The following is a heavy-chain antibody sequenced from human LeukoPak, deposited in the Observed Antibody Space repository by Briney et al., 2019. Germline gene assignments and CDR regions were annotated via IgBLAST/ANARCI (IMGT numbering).Heavy chain of an antibody. CDR1: GYTFTSYG. V-gene: IGHV1-18*01. CDR2: ISAYNGNT. J-gene: IGHJ4*02. CDR3: AGGYCSGGSCDVFDY. Sequence: GASVKVSCKASGYTFTSYGISWVRQAPGQGLEWMGWISAYNGNTNYAQKLQGRVTMTTDTSTSTAYMELRSLRSDDTAVYYCAGGYCSGGSCDVFDYWGQGPLVTVSS. D-gene: IGHD2-15*01.